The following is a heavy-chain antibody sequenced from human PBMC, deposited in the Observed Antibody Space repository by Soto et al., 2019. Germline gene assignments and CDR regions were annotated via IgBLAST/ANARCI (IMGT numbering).Heavy chain of an antibody. D-gene: IGHD2-15*01. CDR1: GLIFNMHS. CDR2: LSYDATIT. J-gene: IGHJ4*02. CDR3: ASGGSGKAITEPLIF. Sequence: QGQLIESGGGVVQPGKSLRLSCATSGLIFNMHSLHWVCQAPGKSLEWVAGLSYDATITKYAGPVKGRITISRDNSKNTLYLEMNSLRPDDTALYYCASGGSGKAITEPLIFWGQGTLVSVSS. V-gene: IGHV3-30*03.